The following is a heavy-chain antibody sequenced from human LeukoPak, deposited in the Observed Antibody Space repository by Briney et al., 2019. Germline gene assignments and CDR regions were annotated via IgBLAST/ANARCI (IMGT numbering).Heavy chain of an antibody. CDR1: GLTFSSHA. V-gene: IGHV3-23*01. CDR2: SNSRGDRT. J-gene: IGHJ4*02. Sequence: GGSLRLSCAASGLTFSSHAMSWVRQAPGKGPEGVSASNSRGDRTEYAASVRGRFTMSRDNSKNTLYLQMYSLRVEDTAVYYCAKITLSGRAVAGPFDDWGQGTLVSVSS. CDR3: AKITLSGRAVAGPFDD. D-gene: IGHD3-10*01.